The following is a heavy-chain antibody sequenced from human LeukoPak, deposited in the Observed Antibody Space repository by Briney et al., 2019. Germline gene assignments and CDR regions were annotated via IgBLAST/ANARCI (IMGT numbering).Heavy chain of an antibody. J-gene: IGHJ4*02. CDR2: INPNSGGT. D-gene: IGHD3-22*01. CDR3: ARGYYDSSGYYYAESLFDY. Sequence: GASVKVSCKASGYTFTGYYMHWVRQAPGQGLEWMGWINPNSGGTNYAQKFQGRVTMTRDTSISTAYMELSRLRSDDTAVYYCARGYYDSSGYYYAESLFDYWGQGTLVTVSS. CDR1: GYTFTGYY. V-gene: IGHV1-2*02.